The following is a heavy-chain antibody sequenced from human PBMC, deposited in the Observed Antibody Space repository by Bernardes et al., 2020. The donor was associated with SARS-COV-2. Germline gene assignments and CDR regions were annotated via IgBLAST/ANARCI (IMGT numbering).Heavy chain of an antibody. D-gene: IGHD3-10*01. CDR3: ARVRVRGVAGDGEY. V-gene: IGHV3-48*04. CDR2: ISSSSSTI. J-gene: IGHJ4*02. CDR1: GFTFSSYS. Sequence: GGSLRLSCAASGFTFSSYSMNWVRQAPGKGLEWVSYISSSSSTIYYADSVKGRFTISRDNAKNSLYMQMNSLRAEDTAVYYCARVRVRGVAGDGEYWGQGNLVTESS.